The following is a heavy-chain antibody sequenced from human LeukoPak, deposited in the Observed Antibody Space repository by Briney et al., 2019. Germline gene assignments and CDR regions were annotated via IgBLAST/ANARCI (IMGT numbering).Heavy chain of an antibody. CDR3: ARELVRSDY. V-gene: IGHV4-39*02. D-gene: IGHD6-13*01. CDR2: IDYSGST. Sequence: SETLSLTCTVSGGSISSSSYYWGWIGQPPGKGLEWIGSIDYSGSTYYNSALKSRVTISVDTSSNQFPLMLSSVTAADTAVYYCARELVRSDYWGQGILVTVSS. CDR1: GGSISSSSYY. J-gene: IGHJ4*02.